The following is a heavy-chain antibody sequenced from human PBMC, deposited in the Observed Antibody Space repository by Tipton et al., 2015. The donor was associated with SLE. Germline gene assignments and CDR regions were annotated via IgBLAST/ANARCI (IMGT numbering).Heavy chain of an antibody. CDR2: IYYGGST. J-gene: IGHJ3*02. CDR1: GDSISHSY. V-gene: IGHV4-59*01. Sequence: TLSLTCNVSGDSISHSYWSWIRQPPGKGLEWIGYIYYGGSTSYSPSLRSRATISIDTSMTQFSLRLTSVTAADTAVYFCARYDYDSTGSNAFEIWGQGTLVTVS. D-gene: IGHD3-22*01. CDR3: ARYDYDSTGSNAFEI.